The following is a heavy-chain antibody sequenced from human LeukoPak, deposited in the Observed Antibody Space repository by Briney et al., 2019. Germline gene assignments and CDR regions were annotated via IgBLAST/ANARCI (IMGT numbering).Heavy chain of an antibody. Sequence: SETLSLTCTVSGDSFSSHQWSWIRQPPGKGLEWIGYIYNSGSTNYNPSLKSRVTISVDTSKNQFSLKLSSVTAADTAVYYCARSGIAAAGIDYWGQGTLVTVSS. CDR1: GDSFSSHQ. V-gene: IGHV4-59*11. J-gene: IGHJ4*02. CDR3: ARSGIAAAGIDY. CDR2: IYNSGST. D-gene: IGHD6-13*01.